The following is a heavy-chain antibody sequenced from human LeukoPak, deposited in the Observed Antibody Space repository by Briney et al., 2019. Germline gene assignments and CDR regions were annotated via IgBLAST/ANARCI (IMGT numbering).Heavy chain of an antibody. CDR2: IYTSGST. D-gene: IGHD6-13*01. V-gene: IGHV4-4*07. CDR3: ARDPARESSSWYYFDY. Sequence: SETLSLTCTVSGGSISSYYWSWIRQPAGKGLEWIGRIYTSGSTNYNPSLKSRVTMSVDTSKNQFSLKLSSVTAADTAVYYCARDPARESSSWYYFDYWGQEPWSPSPQ. J-gene: IGHJ4*01. CDR1: GGSISSYY.